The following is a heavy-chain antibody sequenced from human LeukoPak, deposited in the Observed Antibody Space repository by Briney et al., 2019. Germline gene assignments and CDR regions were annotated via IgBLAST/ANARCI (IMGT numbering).Heavy chain of an antibody. D-gene: IGHD3-22*01. CDR2: LYSDGST. J-gene: IGHJ4*02. V-gene: IGHV3-23*01. CDR1: GFTFSIYA. Sequence: PGGSLRLSCAASGFTFSIYAISWVRQAPGKGLEWVSDLYSDGSTYYADSVKGRFTVSRDNSKNTLFLHMNRLRAEDTAVYYCEKDLYSSAFGADYWGQGTLVTVSS. CDR3: EKDLYSSAFGADY.